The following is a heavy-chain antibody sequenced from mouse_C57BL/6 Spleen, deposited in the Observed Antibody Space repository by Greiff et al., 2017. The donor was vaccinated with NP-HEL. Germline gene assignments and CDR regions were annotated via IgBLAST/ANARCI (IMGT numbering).Heavy chain of an antibody. CDR1: GYTFTSYW. J-gene: IGHJ1*03. V-gene: IGHV1-55*01. CDR3: ARREPYWDWYFDV. Sequence: VQLQQSGAELVKPGASVKMSCKASGYTFTSYWITWVKQRPGQGLEWIGDIYPGSGSTNYNEKFKSKATLTVDTSSSTAYMQLSSLTSEDSAVYYCARREPYWDWYFDVWGTGTTVTVSS. CDR2: IYPGSGST. D-gene: IGHD2-10*01.